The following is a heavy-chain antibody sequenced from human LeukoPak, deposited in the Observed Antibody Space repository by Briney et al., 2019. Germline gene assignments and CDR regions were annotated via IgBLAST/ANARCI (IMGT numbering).Heavy chain of an antibody. Sequence: GGSLRLSCAASGFTFSSYGMHWVRRAPGKGLEWVAVISYDGSNKYYADSVKGRFTISRDNSKNTLYLQMDSLRAEDTAVYYCAKEALSYGDPDYYGMDVWGQGTTVTVSS. CDR3: AKEALSYGDPDYYGMDV. V-gene: IGHV3-30*18. CDR1: GFTFSSYG. D-gene: IGHD4-17*01. J-gene: IGHJ6*02. CDR2: ISYDGSNK.